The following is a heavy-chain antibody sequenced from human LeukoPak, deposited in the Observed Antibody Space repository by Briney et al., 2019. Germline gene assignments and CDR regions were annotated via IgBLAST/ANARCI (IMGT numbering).Heavy chain of an antibody. CDR1: GYTFTSYD. Sequence: ASVKVSCKASGYTFTSYDINWVRQATGQGLEWMGWMNPNSGNTGYSQKFQGRVTITRDTSASTAYMELSSLRSEDTAVYYCARGDLDTAMVALYFDYWGQGTLVTVSS. CDR3: ARGDLDTAMVALYFDY. CDR2: MNPNSGNT. V-gene: IGHV1-8*01. J-gene: IGHJ4*02. D-gene: IGHD5-18*01.